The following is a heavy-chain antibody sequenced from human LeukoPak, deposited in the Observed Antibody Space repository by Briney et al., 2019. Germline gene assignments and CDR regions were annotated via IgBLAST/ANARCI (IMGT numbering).Heavy chain of an antibody. Sequence: ASVKVSCKASGYTFTSYAMNWVRQAPGQGLEWMGWINTNTGNPTCAQGFTGRLVFSLDTSVSTAYLQISSLKAEDTAVYYCARQRGRKAAATSWVDYWGQGTLVTVSS. CDR2: INTNTGNP. CDR3: ARQRGRKAAATSWVDY. J-gene: IGHJ4*02. CDR1: GYTFTSYA. D-gene: IGHD2-15*01. V-gene: IGHV7-4-1*02.